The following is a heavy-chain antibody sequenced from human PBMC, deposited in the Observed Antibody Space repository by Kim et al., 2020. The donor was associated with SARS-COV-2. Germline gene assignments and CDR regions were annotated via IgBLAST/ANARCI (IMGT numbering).Heavy chain of an antibody. CDR2: YDGSNK. V-gene: IGHV3-30*18. Sequence: YDGSNKYYADSVKGRFTISRDNFKNTLYLQMNSLRAEDTAVYYCAKSDVWGQGTLVTVSS. J-gene: IGHJ4*02. CDR3: AKSDV.